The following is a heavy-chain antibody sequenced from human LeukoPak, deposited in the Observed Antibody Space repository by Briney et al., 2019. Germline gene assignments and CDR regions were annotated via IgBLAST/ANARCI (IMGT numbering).Heavy chain of an antibody. CDR2: IKQGGSDK. J-gene: IGHJ4*02. D-gene: IGHD6-6*01. Sequence: GSLRLSCAGSGFTFSGSWMSWVRQTPGKGLEWVANIKQGGSDKYYVDSGKGRFIISRDNAKNSVYLVMNSLRAEDTAVYYCARVSSSMGGAADYWGQGTLVTVSS. CDR3: ARVSSSMGGAADY. CDR1: GFTFSGSW. V-gene: IGHV3-7*01.